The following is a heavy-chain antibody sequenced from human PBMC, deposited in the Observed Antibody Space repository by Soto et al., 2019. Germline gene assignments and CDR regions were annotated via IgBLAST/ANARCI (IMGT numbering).Heavy chain of an antibody. Sequence: QVLLVQSGAEVKKPGSSVKVSCKLSGATFSSYAMSWVRQAPGQGLEWIGGIIPFFVTPSYAQKFQGRVTITADTSTATSYMELSSLRSDDTAVYYCARDKGAYYSHLVYWGQGTLVTVSS. J-gene: IGHJ4*02. CDR3: ARDKGAYYSHLVY. CDR2: IIPFFVTP. D-gene: IGHD3-22*01. V-gene: IGHV1-69*06. CDR1: GATFSSYA.